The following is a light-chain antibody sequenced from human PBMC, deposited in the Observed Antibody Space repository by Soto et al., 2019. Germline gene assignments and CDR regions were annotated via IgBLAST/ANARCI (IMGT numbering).Light chain of an antibody. CDR3: QQYDSYSWT. V-gene: IGKV1-5*03. Sequence: DIPMTQSPSTLSASVGDRVTITCRASQSINIWLAWYQQKPGKAPKLLIYKASTLESGFPSRFSDSGSGTEFTLTISSLQPDDFATYYCQQYDSYSWTFGQGTKVEIK. CDR2: KAS. CDR1: QSINIW. J-gene: IGKJ1*01.